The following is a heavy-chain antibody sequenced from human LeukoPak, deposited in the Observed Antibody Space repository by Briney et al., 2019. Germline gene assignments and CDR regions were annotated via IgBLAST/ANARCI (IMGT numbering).Heavy chain of an antibody. J-gene: IGHJ4*02. D-gene: IGHD4-17*01. CDR3: AKAWDYGDRGEIDY. V-gene: IGHV1-24*01. Sequence: ASVKVSCTVSGYTLTELSMHWVRQAPGKGLEWMGGFDPEDGETIYAQKFQGRVTMTTDTSTTTAHMELRSLTSDDTAVYYCAKAWDYGDRGEIDYWGQGTLVTVSS. CDR2: FDPEDGET. CDR1: GYTLTELS.